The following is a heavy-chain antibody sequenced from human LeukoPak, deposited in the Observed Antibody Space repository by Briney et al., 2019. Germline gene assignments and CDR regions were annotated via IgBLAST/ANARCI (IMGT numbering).Heavy chain of an antibody. CDR3: ARMDDNYDFWSGYLDSYFDY. CDR1: GYTFTGYY. CDR2: INPNSGGT. Sequence: ASVKVSCKASGYTFTGYYMHWVRQAPGQGLEWMGWINPNSGGTNYAQKFQGRVTMTRDTSISTAYMELSRLRSDDTAVYYCARMDDNYDFWSGYLDSYFDYWGQGTLVTVSS. V-gene: IGHV1-2*02. D-gene: IGHD3-3*01. J-gene: IGHJ4*02.